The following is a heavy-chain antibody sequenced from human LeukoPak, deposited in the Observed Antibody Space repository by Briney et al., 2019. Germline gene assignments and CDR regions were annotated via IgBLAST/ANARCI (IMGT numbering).Heavy chain of an antibody. J-gene: IGHJ4*02. CDR1: GFTFDDYA. CDR2: ISWDGGST. Sequence: GGSLRLSCAASGFTFDDYAMHWVRQAPGKGLEWVSLISWDGGSTYYADSVKGRFTISRDNSKNSLYLQMNSLRAEDTAVYYCAKGGSGYCSSTSCSLDYWGQGTLVTVSS. V-gene: IGHV3-43D*03. D-gene: IGHD2-2*01. CDR3: AKGGSGYCSSTSCSLDY.